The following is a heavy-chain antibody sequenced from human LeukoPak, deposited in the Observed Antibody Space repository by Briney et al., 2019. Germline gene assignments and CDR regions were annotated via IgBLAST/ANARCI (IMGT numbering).Heavy chain of an antibody. D-gene: IGHD3-16*01. CDR3: AVSDYFDY. V-gene: IGHV3-48*01. CDR2: ISSSSRTI. Sequence: PGGSLRLSGAASGFTFSSYSMNWVRQAPGKGVEWVSYISSSSRTIYEADSVKGRFTTSRDNAKNSLYLQMNRLRAEDTAVYYYAVSDYFDYSGQGTLVTVSS. J-gene: IGHJ4*02. CDR1: GFTFSSYS.